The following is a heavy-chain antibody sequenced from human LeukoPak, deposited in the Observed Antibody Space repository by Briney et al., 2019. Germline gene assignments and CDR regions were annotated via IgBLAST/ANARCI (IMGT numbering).Heavy chain of an antibody. CDR1: GYTFTSYG. D-gene: IGHD1-1*01. J-gene: IGHJ4*02. Sequence: ASVKVSCKASGYTFTSYGISWVRQAPGQGLEWMGWISAYNGNTNYAQKLQGRVTMTTDTSTSTAYMELSSLRSDDTAVYFCARGGKGLQLIGSFYDYWGQGTLVTVSS. CDR3: ARGGKGLQLIGSFYDY. V-gene: IGHV1-18*01. CDR2: ISAYNGNT.